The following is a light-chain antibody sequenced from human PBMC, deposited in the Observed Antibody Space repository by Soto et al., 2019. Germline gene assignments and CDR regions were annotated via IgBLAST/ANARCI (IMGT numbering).Light chain of an antibody. CDR3: QSYDSTIGAV. CDR1: SDSIASNY. Sequence: NFMLTQPHSVSGSPGKTVTISCTRSSDSIASNYVQWYQQRPGSAPTTVIYEDNQRPSGVPDRFFGSLDSSSNSASLTISGLKTEDEAAYFCQSYDSTIGAVFGGGTQLT. CDR2: EDN. J-gene: IGLJ7*01. V-gene: IGLV6-57*04.